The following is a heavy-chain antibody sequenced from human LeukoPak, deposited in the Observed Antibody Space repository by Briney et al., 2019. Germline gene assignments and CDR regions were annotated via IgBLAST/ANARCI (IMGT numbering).Heavy chain of an antibody. V-gene: IGHV3-20*04. CDR2: INWNGGST. D-gene: IGHD3-16*01. CDR3: ARDTFGGVPYYWFDP. Sequence: PGGSLRLSCAASGFTFDDYGMSWVRQAPGKGLEWVSGINWNGGSTGYADSVKGRFTISRDNAKNSLYLQMSSLRAEDTAVYYCARDTFGGVPYYWFDPWGQGTLVTVSS. J-gene: IGHJ5*02. CDR1: GFTFDDYG.